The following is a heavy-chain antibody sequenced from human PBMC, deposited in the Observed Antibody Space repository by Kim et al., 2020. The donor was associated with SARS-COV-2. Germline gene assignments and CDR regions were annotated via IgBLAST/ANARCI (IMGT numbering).Heavy chain of an antibody. CDR3: HRYSYGYGRTYFDY. V-gene: IGHV4-39*01. D-gene: IGHD5-18*01. CDR2: IYYSGST. CDR1: GGSISSSSYY. Sequence: SETLSLTCTVSGGSISSSSYYWGWIRQPPGKGLEWIGSIYYSGSTYYNPSLKSRVTISVDTSKNQFSLKLSSVTAADTAVYYCHRYSYGYGRTYFDYWGQGTLVTVSS. J-gene: IGHJ4*02.